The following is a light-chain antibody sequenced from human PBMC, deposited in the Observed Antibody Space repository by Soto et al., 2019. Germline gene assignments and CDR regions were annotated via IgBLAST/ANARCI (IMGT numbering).Light chain of an antibody. CDR2: DVS. Sequence: QSALTQPASVSGSPGQSITISCIGTSSDIGGYNYVSWYQQHPGKAPKLMIYDVSDRPSGVSNRFSGSKSGNTASLTISGLQAEDEADYYCSSYISSGTLYVFGTGTKVTVL. J-gene: IGLJ1*01. V-gene: IGLV2-14*01. CDR3: SSYISSGTLYV. CDR1: SSDIGGYNY.